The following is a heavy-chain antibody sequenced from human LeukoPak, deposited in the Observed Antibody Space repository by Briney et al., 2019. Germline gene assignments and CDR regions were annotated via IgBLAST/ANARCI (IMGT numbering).Heavy chain of an antibody. CDR2: ISYDGSNK. J-gene: IGHJ4*02. Sequence: GGSLRPSCAASGFTFSSYGMHWVRQAPGKGLEWAAVISYDGSNKYYADSVKGRFTISRDNSKNTLYLQMNSLRAEDTAVYYCASWAGNTQSDSWSGPFDYWGQGSLVTVSS. CDR1: GFTFSSYG. V-gene: IGHV3-30*03. D-gene: IGHD3-3*01. CDR3: ASWAGNTQSDSWSGPFDY.